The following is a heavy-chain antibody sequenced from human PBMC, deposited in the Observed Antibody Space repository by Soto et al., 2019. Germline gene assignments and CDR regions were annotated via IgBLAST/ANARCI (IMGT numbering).Heavy chain of an antibody. CDR2: IGTAGDT. D-gene: IGHD6-13*01. CDR1: GFTFSGFD. CDR3: AKSQEIGTHFFDS. Sequence: LRLSCEASGFTFSGFDMDWVRQPTGKGLEWVSSIGTAGDTYYAVSVKGRFTISRDNAKNSLSLQMNSLRAGDMAVYFCAKSQEIGTHFFDSWGQGTQVTVSS. V-gene: IGHV3-13*01. J-gene: IGHJ4*02.